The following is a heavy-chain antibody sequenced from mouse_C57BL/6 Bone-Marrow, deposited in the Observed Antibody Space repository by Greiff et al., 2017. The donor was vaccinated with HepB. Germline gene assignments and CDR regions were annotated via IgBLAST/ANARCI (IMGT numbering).Heavy chain of an antibody. Sequence: EVKLVESGGGLVQPKGSLKLSCAASGFSFNTYAMNWVRQAPGKGLEWVARIRSKSNNYATYYADSVKDRFTISRDDSESMLYLQMNNLKTEDTAMYYCVANYGSSFYYLDYWGQGTTLTVSS. J-gene: IGHJ2*01. D-gene: IGHD1-1*01. CDR3: VANYGSSFYYLDY. CDR1: GFSFNTYA. V-gene: IGHV10-1*01. CDR2: IRSKSNNYAT.